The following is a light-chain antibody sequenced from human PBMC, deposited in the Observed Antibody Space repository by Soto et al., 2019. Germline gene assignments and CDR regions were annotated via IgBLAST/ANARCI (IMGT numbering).Light chain of an antibody. CDR2: AAS. Sequence: DIQVTQSPYSLSASPGDRITITCRASQDIKKFLAWYQQKPGEVPHLLIYAASTLRPGVPSRFSGNASWTDFTLTIASLQPEDVATYFCQKYDRAPAAFGQGTKVDVK. V-gene: IGKV1-27*01. CDR1: QDIKKF. CDR3: QKYDRAPAA. J-gene: IGKJ1*01.